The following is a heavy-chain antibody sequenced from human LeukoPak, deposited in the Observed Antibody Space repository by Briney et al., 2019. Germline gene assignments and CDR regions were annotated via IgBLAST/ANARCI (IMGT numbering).Heavy chain of an antibody. CDR3: ATTGDYYDSSGYQAFDI. CDR2: ISYDGSNK. CDR1: GFTFSSYG. D-gene: IGHD3-22*01. J-gene: IGHJ3*02. V-gene: IGHV3-30*03. Sequence: PGGSLRHSCAASGFTFSSYGMHWVRQAPGKGLEWVAVISYDGSNKYYADSVKGRFTISRDNSKNTLYLQMNSLRAEDTAVYYCATTGDYYDSSGYQAFDIWGQGTMVTVSS.